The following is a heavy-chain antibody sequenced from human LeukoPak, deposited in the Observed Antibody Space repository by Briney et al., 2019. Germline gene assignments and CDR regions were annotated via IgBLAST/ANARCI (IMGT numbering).Heavy chain of an antibody. CDR1: GFTFSNAW. CDR3: AKDRRYDSSWYGAGDY. D-gene: IGHD6-13*01. V-gene: IGHV3-15*01. Sequence: GGSLRLSCAASGFTFSNAWMSWVRQAPGKGLEWVGRIKSKTDGGTTDYAAPVKGRFTISRDNSKNTLYLQMNSLRAEDTAVYYCAKDRRYDSSWYGAGDYWGQGTLVTVSS. J-gene: IGHJ4*02. CDR2: IKSKTDGGTT.